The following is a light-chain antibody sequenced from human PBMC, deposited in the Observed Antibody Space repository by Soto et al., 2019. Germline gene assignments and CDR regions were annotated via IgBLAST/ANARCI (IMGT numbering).Light chain of an antibody. CDR2: EVR. V-gene: IGLV2-14*03. Sequence: QSVLTQPASVSGSPGQSITISCTGTSSDVGAYDFVSWYQQHPDKAPKLMNYEVRNRPSGVSNRFSGSKSVNTATLTISGLQAEDEADYYCSSYTTSSTRVFGTGTKVTVL. CDR3: SSYTTSSTRV. CDR1: SSDVGAYDF. J-gene: IGLJ1*01.